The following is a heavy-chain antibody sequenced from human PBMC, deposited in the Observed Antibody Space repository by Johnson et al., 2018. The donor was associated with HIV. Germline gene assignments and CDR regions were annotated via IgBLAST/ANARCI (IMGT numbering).Heavy chain of an antibody. D-gene: IGHD1-26*01. CDR1: GFTFSSYA. V-gene: IGHV3-30*04. CDR3: ARDRGYSGSYFGAFDI. Sequence: QVQLVESGGGVVQPGRSLRLSCASSGFTFSSYAMHWVRQAPGKGLKWVAVISYDGSNKYYADSVKGRFTISRDNAKNSLYLQMNSLRAEDTAVYYCARDRGYSGSYFGAFDIWGQGTMVTVSS. CDR2: ISYDGSNK. J-gene: IGHJ3*02.